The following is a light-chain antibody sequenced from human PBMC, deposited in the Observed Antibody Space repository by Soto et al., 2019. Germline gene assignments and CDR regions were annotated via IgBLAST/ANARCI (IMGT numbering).Light chain of an antibody. J-gene: IGLJ1*01. Sequence: SVLTQPASLSGSPGQSITISCPGTSSDVGGYNYVSWYQQHPGTAPKLMIYDVTTRPSGVSDRFSGSKSGNTASLTISGLQAEDEADYYCCSYTSSYTRVFGTGTRSPS. CDR1: SSDVGGYNY. V-gene: IGLV2-14*01. CDR3: CSYTSSYTRV. CDR2: DVT.